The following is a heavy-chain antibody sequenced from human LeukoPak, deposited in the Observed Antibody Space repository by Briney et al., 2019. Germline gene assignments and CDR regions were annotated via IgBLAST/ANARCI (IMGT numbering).Heavy chain of an antibody. D-gene: IGHD1-26*01. CDR2: ISYDGSNK. CDR3: ARGRGATTSAFDI. Sequence: GGSLRLSCAASGFTFSSYGMHWVRQARGKGLEWVAVISYDGSNKYYADSVKGRFTISRDNSKNTLYLQMNSLRAEDTAVYYCARGRGATTSAFDIWGQGTMVTVSS. J-gene: IGHJ3*02. V-gene: IGHV3-30*03. CDR1: GFTFSSYG.